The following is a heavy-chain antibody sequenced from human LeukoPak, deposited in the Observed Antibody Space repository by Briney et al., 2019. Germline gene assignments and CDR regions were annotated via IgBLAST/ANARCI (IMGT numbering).Heavy chain of an antibody. CDR3: ARDELAYYDSKSDY. CDR1: GFTFSSYW. CDR2: IKQDGSEK. Sequence: GGSLRLSCAASGFTFSSYWMSWVRQAPGKGLEWVANIKQDGSEKYYVDSVKGRFTISRDNAKNSLYLKMNSLRAEDTAVYYCARDELAYYDSKSDYWGQGTLVTVSS. V-gene: IGHV3-7*01. J-gene: IGHJ4*02. D-gene: IGHD3-22*01.